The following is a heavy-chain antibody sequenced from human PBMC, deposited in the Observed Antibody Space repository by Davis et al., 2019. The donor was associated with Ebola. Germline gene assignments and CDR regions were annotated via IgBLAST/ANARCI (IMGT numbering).Heavy chain of an antibody. CDR1: IGSITTTNYY. CDR3: ARLLGRYFRDAFDV. D-gene: IGHD2/OR15-2a*01. CDR2: IDYSGDT. Sequence: SETLSLTCSVSIGSITTTNYYWAWIRQSPGKGLEWIGTIDYSGDTHYNPALKSRVTMSVDASKRQLSLNLSSVTATDTSVYYCARLLGRYFRDAFDVWGQGTMVTVSS. V-gene: IGHV4-39*01. J-gene: IGHJ3*01.